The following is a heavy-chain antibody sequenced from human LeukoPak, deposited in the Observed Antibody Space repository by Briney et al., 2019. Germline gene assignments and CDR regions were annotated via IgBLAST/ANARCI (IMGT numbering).Heavy chain of an antibody. D-gene: IGHD1-26*01. CDR1: GGSFRGYY. CDR3: ARGRLGTYYRGGSFYYGMDV. V-gene: IGHV4-34*01. Sequence: SESLSLTCAVSGGSFRGYYWSWVRQPPGKGLEWIGEIDPSGSPNYNPSLKSRVTISVDATTTHFSLKQASVTAADTAVYYYARGRLGTYYRGGSFYYGMDVWGQGTTVIVSS. CDR2: IDPSGSP. J-gene: IGHJ6*02.